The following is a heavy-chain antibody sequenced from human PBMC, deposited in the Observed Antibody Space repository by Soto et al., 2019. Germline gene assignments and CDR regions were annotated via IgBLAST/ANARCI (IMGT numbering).Heavy chain of an antibody. V-gene: IGHV4-59*01. Sequence: QVQLQESGPGHVKPSETLSLTCTISGGSISVYYWSWIRQSPGQALEWIGYIYASGSPYYNPSLRSRVLISADTSKNQVSLELTSVTAADTAVYFCARGVGSSPPRYWGRGTLVTVSS. CDR2: IYASGSP. D-gene: IGHD1-26*01. CDR3: ARGVGSSPPRY. J-gene: IGHJ4*02. CDR1: GGSISVYY.